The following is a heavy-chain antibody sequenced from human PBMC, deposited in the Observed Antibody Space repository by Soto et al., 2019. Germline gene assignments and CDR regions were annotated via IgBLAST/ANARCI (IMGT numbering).Heavy chain of an antibody. V-gene: IGHV3-33*01. CDR3: ARDPWGQLDPPGPFDP. D-gene: IGHD6-6*01. J-gene: IGHJ5*02. CDR2: IRYDGSNK. Sequence: GGSLRLSCAASGFTFSSYGMHWVRQAPGKGLEWVAVIRYDGSNKYYADSVKGRFTISRDNSKNTLYLQMNSLRAEDTAVYYCARDPWGQLDPPGPFDPWGQGTLVTVSS. CDR1: GFTFSSYG.